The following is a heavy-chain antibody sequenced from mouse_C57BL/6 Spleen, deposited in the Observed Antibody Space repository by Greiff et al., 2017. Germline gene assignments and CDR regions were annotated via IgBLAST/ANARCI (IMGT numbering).Heavy chain of an antibody. D-gene: IGHD1-1*01. CDR2: LYPGSGNT. CDR3: ARWSITTVVATGYFDV. J-gene: IGHJ1*03. V-gene: IGHV1-66*01. CDR1: GYSFTSYY. Sequence: QVQLQQSGPELVKPGASVTISCKASGYSFTSYYIHWVKQRPGRGLEWIGWLYPGSGNTKYNEKFKGKATLTADTSSSTAYMQLSSLTSEDSAVYYCARWSITTVVATGYFDVWGTGTTVTVSS.